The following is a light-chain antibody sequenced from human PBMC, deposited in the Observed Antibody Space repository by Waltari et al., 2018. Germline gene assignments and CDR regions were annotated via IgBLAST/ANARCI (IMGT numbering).Light chain of an antibody. CDR3: QVWDANTDPGV. V-gene: IGLV3-25*03. CDR1: DLPNHF. CDR2: KDS. Sequence: SYDLTQPPSVSVSPGQTARITCSGDDLPNHFVYWYKQRPGQAPVLIIYKDSERPSGIPERFSGSTSGTTVTLTISGVQAEDEADYYCQVWDANTDPGVFGTGTEVTVL. J-gene: IGLJ1*01.